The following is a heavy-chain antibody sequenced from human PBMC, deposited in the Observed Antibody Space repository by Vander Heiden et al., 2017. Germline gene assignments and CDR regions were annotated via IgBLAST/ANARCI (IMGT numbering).Heavy chain of an antibody. CDR2: IYYSVIT. CDR1: GGYISSYTYY. J-gene: IGHJ4*02. CDR3: ARGTGSYSSNLDD. V-gene: IGHV4-39*01. D-gene: IGHD1-26*01. Sequence: QLQLQESGPGLVPPSATLSLTCTVPGGYISSYTYYWGWIRQTPGKGLEWIGSIYYSVITYYNPSLKSRVTISLGTPKNQFSLNLSSVTDADTAVYYCARGTGSYSSNLDDWGQGTLVTVSS.